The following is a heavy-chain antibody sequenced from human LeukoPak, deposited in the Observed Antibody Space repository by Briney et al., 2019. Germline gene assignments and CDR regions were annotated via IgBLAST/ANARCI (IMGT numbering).Heavy chain of an antibody. D-gene: IGHD4-17*01. CDR3: ARDRYGDSEFDY. Sequence: ASVKVSCRASGYTFTSYGISWVRQAPGQGLEWMGRIIPILGIANYAQKFQGRVTITADKSTSTAYMELSSLRSEDTAVYYCARDRYGDSEFDYWGQGTLVTVSS. J-gene: IGHJ4*02. CDR1: GYTFTSYG. V-gene: IGHV1-69*04. CDR2: IIPILGIA.